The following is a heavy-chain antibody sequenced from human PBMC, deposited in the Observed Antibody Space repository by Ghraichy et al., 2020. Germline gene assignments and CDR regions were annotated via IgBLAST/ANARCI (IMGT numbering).Heavy chain of an antibody. J-gene: IGHJ6*02. CDR1: GYSFTSYW. D-gene: IGHD5-12*01. Sequence: GESLNISCKGSGYSFTSYWIGWVRQMPGKGLEWMGITYPGDSDTRYSPSFQGQVTISADKSISTAYLQWSSLKASDTAMYYCARPMVANRRGYYGMDVWGQGTTVTVSS. CDR3: ARPMVANRRGYYGMDV. V-gene: IGHV5-51*01. CDR2: TYPGDSDT.